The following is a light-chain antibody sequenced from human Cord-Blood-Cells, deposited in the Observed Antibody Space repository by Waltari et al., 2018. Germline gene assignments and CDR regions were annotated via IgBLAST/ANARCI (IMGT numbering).Light chain of an antibody. V-gene: IGLV2-14*01. J-gene: IGLJ1*01. CDR3: SSYTSSSTLV. Sequence: QSALTQPASVSGSPGXXXXXXXXGXXXXXXXXXXXXWYQQHPGKAPKLMIYEVSNRPSGVSNRFSGSKSGNTASLTISGLQAEDEADYYCSSYTSSSTLVFGTGTKVTVL. CDR2: EVS. CDR1: XXXXXXXXX.